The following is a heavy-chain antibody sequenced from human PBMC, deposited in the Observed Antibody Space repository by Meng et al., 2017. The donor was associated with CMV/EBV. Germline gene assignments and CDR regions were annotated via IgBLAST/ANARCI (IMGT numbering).Heavy chain of an antibody. J-gene: IGHJ4*02. V-gene: IGHV3-66*02. CDR1: VFTVSSNY. CDR2: IYYGGST. CDR3: ARGGIRGGYYTGGDY. D-gene: IGHD3-3*01. Sequence: GESLKISCAASVFTVSSNYMRWVRQAPGKGLEWVSVIYYGGSTYYADTLKGRFTISRDNSKNTLYLQMNSLRAEDTAVYYCARGGIRGGYYTGGDYWGQGTLVTVSS.